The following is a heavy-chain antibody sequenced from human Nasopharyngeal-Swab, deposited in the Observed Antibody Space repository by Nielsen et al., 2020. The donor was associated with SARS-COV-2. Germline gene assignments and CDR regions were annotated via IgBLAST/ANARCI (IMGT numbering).Heavy chain of an antibody. V-gene: IGHV4-34*01. D-gene: IGHD2-2*01. CDR1: GVSFSGYH. Sequence: SETLSLTCSRKGVSFSGYHWGWIRQSQGKRLEWIGDITRSGNTNYNPALKSRVIMSVATSKDEFSLKLTSVTAADTAIYFCARVNNGGGIVPASYSFFMDVWGKGTSVAVSS. CDR3: ARVNNGGGIVPASYSFFMDV. CDR2: ITRSGNT. J-gene: IGHJ6*03.